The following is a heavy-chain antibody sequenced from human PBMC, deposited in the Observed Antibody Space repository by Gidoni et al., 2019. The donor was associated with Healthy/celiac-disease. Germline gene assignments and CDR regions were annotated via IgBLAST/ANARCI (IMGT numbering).Heavy chain of an antibody. V-gene: IGHV4-59*01. CDR1: GGSISSYY. CDR3: ARDDAGPHDAFDI. CDR2: IYYSGST. J-gene: IGHJ3*02. Sequence: QVQLQESGPGLVKPSETLSLTCTVSGGSISSYYWSWIRQPPGKGLEWIGYIYYSGSTNYNPSLKSRVTISVDTSKNQFSLKLSSVTAADTAVYYCARDDAGPHDAFDIWGQGTMVTVSS.